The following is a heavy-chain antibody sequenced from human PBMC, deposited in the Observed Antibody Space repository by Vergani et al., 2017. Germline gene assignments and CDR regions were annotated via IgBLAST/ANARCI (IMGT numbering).Heavy chain of an antibody. CDR1: GFTVSSNY. V-gene: IGHV3-53*01. D-gene: IGHD1-26*01. Sequence: EVQLVESGGGLIQPGGSLRLSCAAPGFTVSSNYMSGVRQAPGKGLEGGSVIYSVGSTYSACSVKGRFTISGDNSKNTLYLQRNSLRAEDTAVYYCARGMAWELPSYYYYMDVWGKGTTVTVSS. CDR3: ARGMAWELPSYYYYMDV. CDR2: IYSVGST. J-gene: IGHJ6*03.